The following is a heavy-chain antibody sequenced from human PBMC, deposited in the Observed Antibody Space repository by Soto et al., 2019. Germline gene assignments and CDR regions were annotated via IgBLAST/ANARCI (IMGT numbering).Heavy chain of an antibody. J-gene: IGHJ4*02. V-gene: IGHV3-30*18. CDR1: GFTFSNYG. D-gene: IGHD3-9*01. CDR3: AKRYGPIDY. CDR2: ISYDGSNK. Sequence: GGSLRLSCAASGFTFSNYGMHWVRQAPGKGLEWVAVISYDGSNKYYADSVKGRFTISRDNSKNTLYLQMNSLRAEDTAVYYCAKRYGPIDYWGQGTLVTVPS.